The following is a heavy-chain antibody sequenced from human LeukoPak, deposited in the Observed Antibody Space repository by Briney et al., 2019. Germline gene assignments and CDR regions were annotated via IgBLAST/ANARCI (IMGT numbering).Heavy chain of an antibody. CDR3: TTLSEMATTIDY. CDR2: IRSKNDGGTI. V-gene: IGHV3-15*01. J-gene: IGHJ4*02. Sequence: PGGSLRLSCAASGFTFSNAWMAWVRQAPGKGLEWVGRIRSKNDGGTIGYAAPVKDRFTISRDDSKNTLYLQMNSLKTEDTAVYYCTTLSEMATTIDYWGQGTLVTVSS. CDR1: GFTFSNAW. D-gene: IGHD5-24*01.